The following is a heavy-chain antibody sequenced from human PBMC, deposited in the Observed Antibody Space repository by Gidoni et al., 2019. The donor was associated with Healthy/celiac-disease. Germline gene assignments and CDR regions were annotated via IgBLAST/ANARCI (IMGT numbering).Heavy chain of an antibody. V-gene: IGHV4-59*01. CDR1: GGSISSYY. Sequence: QVQLQESGPGLVKPSETLSLTCTVSGGSISSYYWSWIRQPPGKGLEWIGYIYYSGSTNYNPSLKSRVTISVDTSKNQFSLKLSSVTAADTAVYYCAREAPGRVENWFDPWGQGTLVTVSS. CDR2: IYYSGST. CDR3: AREAPGRVENWFDP. J-gene: IGHJ5*02.